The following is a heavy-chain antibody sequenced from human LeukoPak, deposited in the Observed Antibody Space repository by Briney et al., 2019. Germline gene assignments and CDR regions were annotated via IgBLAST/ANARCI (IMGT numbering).Heavy chain of an antibody. Sequence: SETLSLTCAVYGGSFSGYYWSWIRQPPGKGLEWIGEINHSGSTNYNPSLKSRVTISVDTSKNQFSLKLSSVTAADTAIYYCARGGYYGSGNDFRFDPWGQGTLVTVSS. V-gene: IGHV4-34*01. CDR1: GGSFSGYY. D-gene: IGHD3-10*01. J-gene: IGHJ5*02. CDR2: INHSGST. CDR3: ARGGYYGSGNDFRFDP.